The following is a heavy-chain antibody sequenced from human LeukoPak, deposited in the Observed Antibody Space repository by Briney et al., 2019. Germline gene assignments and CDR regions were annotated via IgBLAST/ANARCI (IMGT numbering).Heavy chain of an antibody. D-gene: IGHD4-17*01. CDR2: IIPIFGTA. V-gene: IGHV1-69*13. CDR1: GYTFTSFG. Sequence: ASVKVSCKASGYTFTSFGISWVRQAPGQGLEWMGGIIPIFGTANYAQKFQGRVTITADESTSTAYMELSSLRSEDTAVYYCASYGDYTDYWGQGTLVTVSS. J-gene: IGHJ4*02. CDR3: ASYGDYTDY.